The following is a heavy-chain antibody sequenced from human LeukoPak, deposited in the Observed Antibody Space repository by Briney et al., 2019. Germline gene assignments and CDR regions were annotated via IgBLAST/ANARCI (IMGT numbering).Heavy chain of an antibody. D-gene: IGHD1-26*01. V-gene: IGHV4-39*02. Sequence: TSETLSLTCTVSGFYIYTGGYYWGWIRRPPGQGLEWIGTTHYSGETFYNPTLKSRVTMSVDTSGNHFSLRLDSVTAADTAVYYCARQTTGSFQWTFDNWGLGTLVTVSS. CDR3: ARQTTGSFQWTFDN. CDR1: GFYIYTGGYY. J-gene: IGHJ4*02. CDR2: THYSGET.